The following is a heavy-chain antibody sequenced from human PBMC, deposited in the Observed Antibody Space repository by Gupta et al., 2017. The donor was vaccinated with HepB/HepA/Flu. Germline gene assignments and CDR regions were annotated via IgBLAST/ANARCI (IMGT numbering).Heavy chain of an antibody. CDR3: AREYRSYAFDY. Sequence: EVQLVESGGGLVQPGGSLRLSCAASGFTFSNHWMHWVRQAPGKGLVWVTRINSDGSSTNDADSVKGRFTISRDNAKNTLYMQMKSLRAEDTAVYYGAREYRSYAFDYWGQGTLVTVSS. D-gene: IGHD6-6*01. V-gene: IGHV3-74*01. CDR1: GFTFSNHW. CDR2: INSDGSST. J-gene: IGHJ4*02.